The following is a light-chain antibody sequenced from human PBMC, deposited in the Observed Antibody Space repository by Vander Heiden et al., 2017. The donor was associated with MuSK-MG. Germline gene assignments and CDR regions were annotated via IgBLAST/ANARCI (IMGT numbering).Light chain of an antibody. J-gene: IGKJ4*01. CDR3: QRRTNWPLT. V-gene: IGKV3-11*01. CDR1: QSVSSY. Sequence: EIVLTQSPATLSLSPGERATLSCRASQSVSSYLAWYQQKPGQAPRLLIYDASNRATGIPARFSASESGTDFTLTISSLKPKDFAIYYCQRRTNWPLTFGGGTKVEIK. CDR2: DAS.